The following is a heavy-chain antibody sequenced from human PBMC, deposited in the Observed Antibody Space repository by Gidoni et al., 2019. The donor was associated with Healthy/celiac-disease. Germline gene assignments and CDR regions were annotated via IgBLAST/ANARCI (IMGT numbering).Heavy chain of an antibody. D-gene: IGHD5-18*01. Sequence: EVQLVESGGGLVQPGRSLRLSCAASGFTFVDYAMHWVRQAPGKGLEWVSGISWNSGSIGYADSVKGRFTISRDNAKNSLYLQMNSLRAEDTALYYCAKDKERYSYGSMVDYWGQGTLVTVSS. CDR1: GFTFVDYA. CDR3: AKDKERYSYGSMVDY. V-gene: IGHV3-9*01. CDR2: ISWNSGSI. J-gene: IGHJ4*02.